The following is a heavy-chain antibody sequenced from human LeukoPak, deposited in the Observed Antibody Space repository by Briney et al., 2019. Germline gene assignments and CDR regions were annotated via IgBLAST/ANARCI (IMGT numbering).Heavy chain of an antibody. J-gene: IGHJ4*02. CDR3: ARDIGSSAGFDY. Sequence: GGSLRLSCAASGFTFSSYWMHWVRQPPGKGLEWVLVIYSGGGTYYADSVKGRFTISRDNSKNTVYLQMNSLRAEDTAVYYCARDIGSSAGFDYWGQGTLVTVSS. CDR1: GFTFSSYW. CDR2: IYSGGGT. D-gene: IGHD6-13*01. V-gene: IGHV3-66*01.